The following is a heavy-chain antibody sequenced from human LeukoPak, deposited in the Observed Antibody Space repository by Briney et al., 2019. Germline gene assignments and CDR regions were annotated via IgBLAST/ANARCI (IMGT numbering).Heavy chain of an antibody. V-gene: IGHV4-39*01. Sequence: SETLSLTCTVSCGSISSSNYDWGWIRQSPGKGLEWIGNIYYSGSTYYKPSLKTRVTISVDTSKNQFSLKLTSVTAADTAVYYCARHASVAGNWPMPLYYWGQGSLVTVSS. CDR1: CGSISSSNYD. CDR2: IYYSGST. D-gene: IGHD6-19*01. CDR3: ARHASVAGNWPMPLYY. J-gene: IGHJ4*02.